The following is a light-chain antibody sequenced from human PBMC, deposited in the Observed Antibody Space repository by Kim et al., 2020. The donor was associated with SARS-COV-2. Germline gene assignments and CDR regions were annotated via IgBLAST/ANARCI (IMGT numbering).Light chain of an antibody. J-gene: IGLJ3*02. V-gene: IGLV2-14*03. CDR3: SSYTTSRTRV. CDR2: DVS. Sequence: GQSITISCAGTRSDIGGYNYVSWYQQHPDKAPILLIYDVSKRPSGVSNRFSGSKSDNTASLTISGLQAEDEADYYCSSYTTSRTRVFGGGTQLTVL. CDR1: RSDIGGYNY.